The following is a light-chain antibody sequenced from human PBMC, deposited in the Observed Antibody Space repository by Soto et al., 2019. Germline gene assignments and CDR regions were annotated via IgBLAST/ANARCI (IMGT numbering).Light chain of an antibody. Sequence: QSALTQPPSESGSPGQSVTISCTGTSSDVGDYRYVSGYQQHPGKAPKLMIYEVTERTSGTPDRFSGSKSGNTASLTVSGLQAEDEADYDCSSYAGGNSFVFGTGTKLTVL. CDR3: SSYAGGNSFV. CDR1: SSDVGDYRY. V-gene: IGLV2-8*01. J-gene: IGLJ1*01. CDR2: EVT.